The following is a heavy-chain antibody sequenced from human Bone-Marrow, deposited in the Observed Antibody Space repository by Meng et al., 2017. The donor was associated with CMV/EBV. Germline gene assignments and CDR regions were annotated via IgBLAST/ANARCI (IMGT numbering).Heavy chain of an antibody. D-gene: IGHD4-17*01. J-gene: IGHJ5*02. CDR3: ARDRASYGWFDP. V-gene: IGHV4-59*01. Sequence: GSLRLSCTVSGGTISSYYWNWIRQPPGKGLEWIAYIYYSGSANYNPSLKSRVAISVDTSKNQFSLNLRSVTAADTAMYYCARDRASYGWFDPWGQGTRVTVSS. CDR1: GGTISSYY. CDR2: IYYSGSA.